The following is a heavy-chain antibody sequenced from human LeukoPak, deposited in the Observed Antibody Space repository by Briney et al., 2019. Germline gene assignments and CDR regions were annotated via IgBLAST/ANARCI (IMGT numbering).Heavy chain of an antibody. J-gene: IGHJ5*02. D-gene: IGHD3-3*01. V-gene: IGHV3-48*01. CDR3: ARTYYDFWSGYYP. Sequence: PGGSLRLSCAASGFTFSSYSMNWVRQAPGKGLEWVSYISSSSSTIYYADSVKGRFTISRDNAKNSLYLQMNSLRAEDTDVYYCARTYYDFWSGYYPWGQGTLVTVSS. CDR2: ISSSSSTI. CDR1: GFTFSSYS.